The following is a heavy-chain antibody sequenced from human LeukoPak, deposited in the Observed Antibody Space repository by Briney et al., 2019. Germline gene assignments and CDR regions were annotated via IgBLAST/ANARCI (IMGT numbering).Heavy chain of an antibody. CDR3: ARGSSTWSYGMDV. V-gene: IGHV1-2*04. D-gene: IGHD6-13*01. J-gene: IGHJ6*02. Sequence: ASVTVSCKASGYTFTGYYINWVRQAPGQGLEWMGWINPNSGAKNYAQKFQGWVTMTRDTPISTDYMEVSRLKSDDTAVYYCARGSSTWSYGMDVWGQGTTVIVSS. CDR1: GYTFTGYY. CDR2: INPNSGAK.